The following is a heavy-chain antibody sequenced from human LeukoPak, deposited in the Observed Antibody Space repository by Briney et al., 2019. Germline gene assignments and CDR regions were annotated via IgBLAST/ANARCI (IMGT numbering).Heavy chain of an antibody. CDR2: INHSGST. J-gene: IGHJ4*02. D-gene: IGHD6-13*01. CDR3: ARGIAAAGYYFDY. CDR1: GGSFSGYY. V-gene: IGHV4-34*01. Sequence: SETLSLTCAVYGGSFSGYYWSWIRQPPGKGLEWIGEINHSGSTNYNPSLKSRATMSVDTSKNQFSLKLSSVTAADTAVYYCARGIAAAGYYFDYWGQGTLVTVSS.